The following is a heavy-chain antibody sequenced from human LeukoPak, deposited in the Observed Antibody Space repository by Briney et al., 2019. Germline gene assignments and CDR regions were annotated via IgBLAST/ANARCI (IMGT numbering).Heavy chain of an antibody. V-gene: IGHV3-48*03. CDR1: GFTFSSYE. J-gene: IGHJ4*02. CDR2: ISSSGSTI. Sequence: GGSLRLSRAASGFTFSSYETNSVRQAPGKGLEWVSYISSSGSTIYYADSVKGRFTISRDNAKNSLYLQMNSLRAEDTAVYYCARGKTRYCSGGSCYSDYWGQGTLVTVSS. CDR3: ARGKTRYCSGGSCYSDY. D-gene: IGHD2-15*01.